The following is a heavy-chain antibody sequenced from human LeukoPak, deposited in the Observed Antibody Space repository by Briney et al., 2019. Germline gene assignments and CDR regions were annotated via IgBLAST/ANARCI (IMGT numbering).Heavy chain of an antibody. CDR1: GFTFSSYG. D-gene: IGHD3-22*01. CDR3: ARYYDSSGFDI. CDR2: IWYDGSNK. J-gene: IGHJ3*02. Sequence: GRSLRLSCAASGFTFSSYGMHWVRQAPGKGLEWVAVIWYDGSNKYYADSVKGRFTISRDNSKNTLYLQMNSLRAEDTAVYYCARYYDSSGFDIWGQGTMVTVSS. V-gene: IGHV3-33*01.